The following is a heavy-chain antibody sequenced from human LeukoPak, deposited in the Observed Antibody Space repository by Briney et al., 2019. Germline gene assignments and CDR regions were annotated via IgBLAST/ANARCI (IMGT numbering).Heavy chain of an antibody. CDR1: GFIFNDYA. CDR3: AKDGSYYSGNWFDP. D-gene: IGHD3-10*01. J-gene: IGHJ5*02. V-gene: IGHV3-9*01. CDR2: ISWNSGRI. Sequence: GGSLRLSRAASGFIFNDYAMHWVRQAPGKGLEWVSSISWNSGRIDYAGSVKGRFTVPRDNAKNSLHLQMTSLRVDDTALYYCAKDGSYYSGNWFDPWGQGTMVTVSS.